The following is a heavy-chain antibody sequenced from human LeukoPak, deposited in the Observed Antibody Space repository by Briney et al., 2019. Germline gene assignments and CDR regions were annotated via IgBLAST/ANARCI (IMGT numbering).Heavy chain of an antibody. J-gene: IGHJ6*03. V-gene: IGHV3-30*18. CDR2: ISYDGSNK. CDR1: GFTFSSYG. Sequence: PGGSLRLSCAASGFTFSSYGMHWVRQAPGKGLEWVAVISYDGSNKYYADSVKGRFTISRDNSKNTLYLQMNSLRAEDTAVYYCAKTYTRVTIFGVVITNYYYYYMDVWGKGTTVTVSS. CDR3: AKTYTRVTIFGVVITNYYYYYMDV. D-gene: IGHD3-3*01.